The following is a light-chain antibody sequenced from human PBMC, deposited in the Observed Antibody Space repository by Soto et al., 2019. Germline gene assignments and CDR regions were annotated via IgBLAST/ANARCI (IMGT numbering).Light chain of an antibody. J-gene: IGKJ1*01. CDR3: QQTYITPWT. CDR1: QSIITY. V-gene: IGKV1-39*01. Sequence: DLQMTHSPSSLSASVGDRVTITCRASQSIITYLNWYQQKPGKAPKLLIYAASSLQSGVPSRFSGSGSGTDFTLTISSLQPEDFATYYCQQTYITPWTFGQGTKVEIK. CDR2: AAS.